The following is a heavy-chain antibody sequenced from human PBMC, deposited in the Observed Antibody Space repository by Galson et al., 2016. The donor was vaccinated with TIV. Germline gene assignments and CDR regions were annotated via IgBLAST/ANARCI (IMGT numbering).Heavy chain of an antibody. V-gene: IGHV1-69*02. D-gene: IGHD3-22*01. CDR2: IVPILGMT. J-gene: IGHJ6*02. Sequence: SVKVSCKASGGIFSSYSWVRQAPGQGLEWMGRIVPILGMTNYAEKFQGRVTITADRSTSTAYMELSSLRSEDTAVYYSHVVLTSGDSYGLDVWGQGTTVTVSS. CDR1: GGIFSSY. CDR3: HVVLTSGDSYGLDV.